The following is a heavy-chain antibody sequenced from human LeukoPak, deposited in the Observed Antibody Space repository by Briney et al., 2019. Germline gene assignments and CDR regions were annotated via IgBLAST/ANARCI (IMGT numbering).Heavy chain of an antibody. CDR2: INHSGST. V-gene: IGHV4-34*01. J-gene: IGHJ3*02. CDR1: GGSFSGYC. D-gene: IGHD6-13*01. Sequence: SSETLSLTCAVYGGSFSGYCWSWIRQPPGKGLEWIGEINHSGSTNYNPSLKSRVTISVDTSKNQFSLKLSTVPAADTAVYYCARGPGSSWYKGAFDIWGQGTMVTVSS. CDR3: ARGPGSSWYKGAFDI.